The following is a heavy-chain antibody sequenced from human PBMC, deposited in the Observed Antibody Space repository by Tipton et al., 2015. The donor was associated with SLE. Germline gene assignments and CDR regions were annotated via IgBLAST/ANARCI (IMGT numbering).Heavy chain of an antibody. CDR3: ASRGKYCTGDSCYYYGLDV. Sequence: TLSLTCTVSGGSLNNHLCSWIRASARKGLEWLGHVPTSGRTSYNPSLKRRVAMPVDTSKNQFSLRLTSVTAADTAANYWASRGKYCTGDSCYYYGLDVWSQGTTVTVSS. V-gene: IGHV4-4*07. CDR1: GGSLNNHL. D-gene: IGHD2-15*01. J-gene: IGHJ6*02. CDR2: VPTSGRT.